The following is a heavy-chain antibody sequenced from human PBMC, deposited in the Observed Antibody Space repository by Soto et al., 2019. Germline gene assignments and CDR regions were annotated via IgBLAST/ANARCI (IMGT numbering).Heavy chain of an antibody. CDR2: IYPHDSDT. CDR1: RNTFTTSW. CDR3: TSGALEFSWNFAGHY. D-gene: IGHD1-7*01. J-gene: IGHJ4*02. V-gene: IGHV5-51*01. Sequence: ESLKISCNASRNTFTTSWIGWVRQMPGKGLEWMGIIYPHDSDTRYFPSFQDQVTISADKSISTAYLEWSSLKASDSAMYYCTSGALEFSWNFAGHYWGQGTLVTVSS.